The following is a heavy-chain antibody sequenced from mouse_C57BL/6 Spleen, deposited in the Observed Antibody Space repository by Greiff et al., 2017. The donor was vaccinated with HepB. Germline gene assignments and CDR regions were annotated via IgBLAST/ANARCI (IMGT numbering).Heavy chain of an antibody. CDR2: IYPSDSET. CDR1: GYTFTSHW. J-gene: IGHJ2*01. D-gene: IGHD2-5*01. V-gene: IGHV1-61*01. CDR3: ARRYSNYVDY. Sequence: QVQLKQPGAELVRPGSSVKLSCKASGYTFTSHWMDWVKQRPGQGLEWIGNIYPSDSETHYNQKFKDKATLTVDKSSSTAYMQLSSLTSEDSAVYYCARRYSNYVDYWGQGTTLTVSS.